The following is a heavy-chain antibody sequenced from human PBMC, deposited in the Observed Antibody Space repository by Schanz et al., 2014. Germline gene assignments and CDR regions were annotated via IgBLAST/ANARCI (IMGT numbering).Heavy chain of an antibody. CDR3: TRVTISPGGHGLDV. CDR1: RFTVTNAW. J-gene: IGHJ6*02. CDR2: IKSKSDGGTT. D-gene: IGHD3-16*01. V-gene: IGHV3-15*01. Sequence: EAHLVESGGGLVKPGGSLTLSCAASRFTVTNAWMSWVRQAPGKGLEWVGRIKSKSDGGTTDYAAPVKDRFTISRDDSKNSLYLQMSSLKSEDTALYYCTRVTISPGGHGLDVWGQGTTVTVSS.